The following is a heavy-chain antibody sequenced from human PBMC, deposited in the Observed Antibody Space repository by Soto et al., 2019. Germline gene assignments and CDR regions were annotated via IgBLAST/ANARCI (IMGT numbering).Heavy chain of an antibody. CDR3: ARVDIVVVPAAIDYYGMDV. V-gene: IGHV4-59*01. Sequence: QVQLQESGPGLVKPSETLSLTCTVSGGSISSYYWSWIRQPPGKGLEWIGYIYYSGSTNYNPSLKSRVTISVDTSKNQFSLKLSSVTAADTAVYYCARVDIVVVPAAIDYYGMDVWGQGTTVTVSS. D-gene: IGHD2-2*03. J-gene: IGHJ6*02. CDR2: IYYSGST. CDR1: GGSISSYY.